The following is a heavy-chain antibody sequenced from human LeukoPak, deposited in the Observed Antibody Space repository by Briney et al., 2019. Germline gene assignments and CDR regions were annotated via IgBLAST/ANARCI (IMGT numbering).Heavy chain of an antibody. CDR2: IKSKTDGGTT. V-gene: IGHV3-15*07. Sequence: GGSLRLSCAASGFTVSNAWMNWVRQAPGKGLEWVGRIKSKTDGGTTDYAAPVKGRFTISRDDSKNTLFLQMNSLKSEDTAVYYCTHYTVTTSFDYWGQGTLVTVSS. CDR3: THYTVTTSFDY. D-gene: IGHD4-11*01. J-gene: IGHJ4*02. CDR1: GFTVSNAW.